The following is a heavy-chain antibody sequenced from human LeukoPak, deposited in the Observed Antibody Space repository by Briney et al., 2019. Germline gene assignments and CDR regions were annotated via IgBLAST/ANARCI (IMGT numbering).Heavy chain of an antibody. Sequence: SQTLSLTCTVSGGSISSGDYYWSWIRQPPGKGLEWIGYIYYSGSTYYNPSLKSRVTISVDTSKNQFSLKLSSVTAADTAVYYCASQEVVTDGMDVWGQGTTATVSS. D-gene: IGHD2-21*02. CDR1: GGSISSGDYY. J-gene: IGHJ6*02. CDR2: IYYSGST. V-gene: IGHV4-30-4*01. CDR3: ASQEVVTDGMDV.